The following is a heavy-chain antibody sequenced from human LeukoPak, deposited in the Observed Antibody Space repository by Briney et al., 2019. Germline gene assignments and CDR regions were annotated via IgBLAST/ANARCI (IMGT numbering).Heavy chain of an antibody. D-gene: IGHD4-17*01. J-gene: IGHJ4*02. CDR1: GYTFTVYY. CDR2: INPNSGGT. Sequence: GASVTVSCKASGYTFTVYYMHWVRQAPGQGLEWMGWINPNSGGTNYAQKFQGRVTMTRDTSISTAYMELSRLRSDDTAVYYCARSVYGDHFDYWGQGTLVTVSS. V-gene: IGHV1-2*02. CDR3: ARSVYGDHFDY.